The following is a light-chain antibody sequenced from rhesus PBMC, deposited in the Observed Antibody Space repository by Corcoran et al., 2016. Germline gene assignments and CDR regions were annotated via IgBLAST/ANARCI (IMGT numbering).Light chain of an antibody. Sequence: DIQMTQSPSALSASVGDRVTISCRASQNIYGNVAWYQQNPGKTPKLLIYAASSLQTGIPSRFSGSGSGTDFTLTISRLQPEDSGTYYCQHYYDNPFTFGPGTKLDIK. CDR2: AAS. CDR3: QHYYDNPFT. J-gene: IGKJ3*01. CDR1: QNIYGN. V-gene: IGKV1S12*01.